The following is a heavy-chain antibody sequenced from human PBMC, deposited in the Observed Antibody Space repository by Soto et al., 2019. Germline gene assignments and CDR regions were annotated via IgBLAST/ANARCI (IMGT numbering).Heavy chain of an antibody. CDR1: GYTFTSYG. Sequence: ASVKVSCKASGYTFTSYGISWVRQAPGQGLEWMGWISAYNGNTNYAQKLQGRVTMTTDTSTSTAYMELRSLRSDDTAVYYCASGSYDDFWSGGNQFDPWGQGTLVTVSS. D-gene: IGHD3-3*01. CDR2: ISAYNGNT. CDR3: ASGSYDDFWSGGNQFDP. V-gene: IGHV1-18*04. J-gene: IGHJ5*02.